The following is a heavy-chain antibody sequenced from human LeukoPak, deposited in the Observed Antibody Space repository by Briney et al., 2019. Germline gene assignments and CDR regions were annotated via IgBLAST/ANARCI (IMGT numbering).Heavy chain of an antibody. V-gene: IGHV4-34*01. CDR1: GGSFSGYY. J-gene: IGHJ5*02. CDR3: ARERSQLRSGWYGWFDP. Sequence: PSETLSLTCAVYGGSFSGYYWSWIRQPPGKGLEWIGEINHSGSTNYNPSLKSRVTISVDTSKNQFSLKLSSVTAADTAVYYCARERSQLRSGWYGWFDPWGQGTLVTVSS. D-gene: IGHD6-19*01. CDR2: INHSGST.